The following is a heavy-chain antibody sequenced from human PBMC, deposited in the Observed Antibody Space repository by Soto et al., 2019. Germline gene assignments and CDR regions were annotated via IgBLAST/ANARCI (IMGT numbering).Heavy chain of an antibody. Sequence: SETLSLTCTVSGGSISSSSYYWGWIRQPPGKGLEWIGSIYYSGSTYYNPSLKSRVTISVDTSKNQFSLKLSSVTAADTAVYYCARVWDIAARPYFDYWGQGTLVTVSS. J-gene: IGHJ4*02. CDR3: ARVWDIAARPYFDY. V-gene: IGHV4-39*01. CDR2: IYYSGST. D-gene: IGHD6-6*01. CDR1: GGSISSSSYY.